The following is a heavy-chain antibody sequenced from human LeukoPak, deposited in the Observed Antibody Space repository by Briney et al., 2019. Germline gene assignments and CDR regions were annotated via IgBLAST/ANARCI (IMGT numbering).Heavy chain of an antibody. D-gene: IGHD4-23*01. CDR3: ARGGSYGGYHSY. Sequence: GGSLRLSCAASGFTFSDYAMSWVRQAPGKGLEWVSTITGSDGSSYYADSVKGRFTISRDNAKNSLYLQMNSLRAEDTALYYCARGGSYGGYHSYWGQGTLVTVSS. V-gene: IGHV3-23*01. CDR1: GFTFSDYA. J-gene: IGHJ4*02. CDR2: ITGSDGSS.